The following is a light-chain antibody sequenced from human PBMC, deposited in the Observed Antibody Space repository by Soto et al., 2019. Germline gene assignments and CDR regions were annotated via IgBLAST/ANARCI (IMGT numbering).Light chain of an antibody. CDR2: EDS. CDR1: KTDVENYNF. Sequence: QSVLTQPASVSGSTGHLITIPCTGIKTDVENYNFVSWYQQHPGTAPKLMLYEDSKRPSEVSKRFSGSKSGNTDSLTISGLQDEDEAEYYCCSHGGFNTPYVYEIGTHVTV. J-gene: IGLJ1*01. V-gene: IGLV2-23*01. CDR3: CSHGGFNTPYV.